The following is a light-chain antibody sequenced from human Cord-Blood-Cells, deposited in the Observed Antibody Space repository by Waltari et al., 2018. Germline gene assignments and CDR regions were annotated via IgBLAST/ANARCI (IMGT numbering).Light chain of an antibody. V-gene: IGLV1-44*01. CDR1: SSNIGSNT. J-gene: IGLJ3*02. CDR2: SNN. Sequence: QSVLTQPPSASGTPGQRVPIACSGSSSNIGSNTVTWYQQLPGTAPKHLIYSNNQRPSGVPDRFSGSKSGTSASLAISGLQSEDEADYYCAAWDDSLNGWVFGGGTKLTVL. CDR3: AAWDDSLNGWV.